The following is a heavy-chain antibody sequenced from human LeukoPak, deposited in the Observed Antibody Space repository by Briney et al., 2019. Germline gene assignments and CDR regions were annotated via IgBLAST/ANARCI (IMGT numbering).Heavy chain of an antibody. Sequence: ASVKVSCKASGYTFTGYYIHWVRQAPGQGLEWMGWINPNSGGTNYAQKFQGRVTMTRDTSISTAYMELSRLRSDDTAVYYCARGPGRMTYYYDSSGYYYVKNNWFDPWGQGTLVTVSS. CDR2: INPNSGGT. V-gene: IGHV1-2*02. CDR1: GYTFTGYY. CDR3: ARGPGRMTYYYDSSGYYYVKNNWFDP. D-gene: IGHD3-22*01. J-gene: IGHJ5*02.